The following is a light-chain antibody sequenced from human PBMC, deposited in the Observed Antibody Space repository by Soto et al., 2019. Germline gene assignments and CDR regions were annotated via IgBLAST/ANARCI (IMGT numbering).Light chain of an antibody. CDR1: QSISSW. V-gene: IGKV1-5*03. Sequence: DIQMTQSPSTLSASVGDRVSITCRASQSISSWLAWYQQKPGKAPKVLIYRASALESGVPSRFSGSGSWTEFTLTISSLQPDDFATYYGQQYSSYVYTFGQGTKLEIK. CDR3: QQYSSYVYT. J-gene: IGKJ2*01. CDR2: RAS.